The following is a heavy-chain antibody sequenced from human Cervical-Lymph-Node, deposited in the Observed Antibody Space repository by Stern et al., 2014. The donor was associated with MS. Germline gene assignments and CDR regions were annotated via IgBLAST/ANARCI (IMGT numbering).Heavy chain of an antibody. J-gene: IGHJ5*01. CDR3: TKAWDS. CDR2: MNPDSGDT. V-gene: IGHV1-8*01. Sequence: QMQLVQSGAEVRKPGASVRVSCKTSGYNFISADINWVRQATGQGLEWMGWMNPDSGDTGYAQKFQGRLTITGDTSINTAYMELTSLSSEDSAVYYCTKAWDSWGQGTLVTVSS. CDR1: GYNFISAD.